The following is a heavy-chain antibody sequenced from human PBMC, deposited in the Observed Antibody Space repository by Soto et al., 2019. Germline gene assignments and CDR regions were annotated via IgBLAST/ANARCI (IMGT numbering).Heavy chain of an antibody. J-gene: IGHJ6*02. Sequence: PSETLSLTCTVSGGSISSGDYFWSWILQSPGKGLEWIVYISSIGSTYYNPSLKSRVSVSRDTSKNQFSLKLSSVTTTDTAVYYCARGLVIRPYYYHGMDVWGQGTTVTVSS. CDR3: ARGLVIRPYYYHGMDV. CDR1: GGSISSGDYF. CDR2: ISSIGST. D-gene: IGHD3-9*01. V-gene: IGHV4-30-4*01.